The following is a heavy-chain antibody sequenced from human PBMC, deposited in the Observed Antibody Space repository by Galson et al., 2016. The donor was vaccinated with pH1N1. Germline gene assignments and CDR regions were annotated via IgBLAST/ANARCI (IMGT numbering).Heavy chain of an antibody. J-gene: IGHJ4*02. D-gene: IGHD4-11*01. CDR1: GYSFTDYY. CDR2: IKPTGGDT. Sequence: SVKVSCKASGYSFTDYYVHWIRQAPGQGLEWMAIIKPTGGDTTYAQNFQGRVFVTRDTSTSTVYMELTSLRSEDLAVYYCARASYSNYHYYSVYCLGQGTLVTVSS. V-gene: IGHV1-46*01. CDR3: ARASYSNYHYYSVYC.